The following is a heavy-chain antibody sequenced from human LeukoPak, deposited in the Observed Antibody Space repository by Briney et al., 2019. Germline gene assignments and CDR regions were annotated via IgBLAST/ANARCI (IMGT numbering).Heavy chain of an antibody. CDR1: GFTFSSYG. J-gene: IGHJ4*02. CDR2: ISYDGSNK. Sequence: GGSLRLSCAASGFTFSSYGMHWVRQAPGKGLEWVAVISYDGSNKYYADSVKGRFTISRDDSENTLYLQMNSLRAEDTAVYYCAKGRGYCSSTSCYPAHPYSSSWYPPPDYWGQGTLVTVSS. CDR3: AKGRGYCSSTSCYPAHPYSSSWYPPPDY. D-gene: IGHD2-2*01. V-gene: IGHV3-30*18.